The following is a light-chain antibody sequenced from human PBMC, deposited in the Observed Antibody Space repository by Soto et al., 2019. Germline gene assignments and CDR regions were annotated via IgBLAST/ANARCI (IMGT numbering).Light chain of an antibody. CDR3: QQRSSWPRIT. V-gene: IGKV3-11*01. J-gene: IGKJ5*01. CDR1: QSFSSSY. Sequence: EIVLTQSPGTLSLSPGERATLSCRASQSFSSSYLAWYQQKPGQAPRLLIYDASNRAPGVLARFSGSGSGTEFTLTISSLEPDDFAIYYCQQRSSWPRITFGQGTRLEIK. CDR2: DAS.